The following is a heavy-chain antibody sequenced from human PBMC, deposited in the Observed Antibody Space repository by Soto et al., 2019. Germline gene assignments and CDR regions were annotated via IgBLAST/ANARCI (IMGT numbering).Heavy chain of an antibody. V-gene: IGHV4-30-2*01. CDR3: ARGGGIVRGLAYYYYGMDV. Sequence: QLQLQESGSGLVKPSQTLSLTCAVSGGSISSGGYSWSWIRQPPGKGLEWIGYIYHSGSTYYNPSLKSRVTISVDRSKNQFSLKLSSVTAADTAVYYCARGGGIVRGLAYYYYGMDVWGQGTTVTVSS. J-gene: IGHJ6*02. D-gene: IGHD3-10*02. CDR2: IYHSGST. CDR1: GGSISSGGYS.